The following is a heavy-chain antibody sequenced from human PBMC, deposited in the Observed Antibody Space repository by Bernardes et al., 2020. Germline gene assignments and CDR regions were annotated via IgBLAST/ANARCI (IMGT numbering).Heavy chain of an antibody. J-gene: IGHJ4*02. V-gene: IGHV1-18*01. CDR3: ARDFNPMVQGVIYFDY. CDR1: GYTFTSYG. Sequence: ASVKVSCKASGYTFTSYGISWVRQAPGQGLEWMGWISAYNGNTNYAQKLQGRVTMTTDTSTSTAYMELRSLRSDDTAVYYCARDFNPMVQGVIYFDYWGQGTLVTVSS. CDR2: ISAYNGNT. D-gene: IGHD3-10*01.